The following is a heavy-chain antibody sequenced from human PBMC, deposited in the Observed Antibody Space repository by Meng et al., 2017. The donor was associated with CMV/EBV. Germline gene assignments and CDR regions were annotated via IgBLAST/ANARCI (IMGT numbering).Heavy chain of an antibody. J-gene: IGHJ6*02. CDR1: GGSISSYY. CDR3: AGGGGSSSSYYYYYGMDV. Sequence: GSLRLSCTVSGGSISSYYWSWIRQPPGKGLEWIGYIYYSGSTNYNPSLKSRVTISVDTSKNQFSLKLSSVTAADTAVYYWAGGGGSSSSYYYYYGMDVWGQGTTVTVSS. CDR2: IYYSGST. V-gene: IGHV4-59*01. D-gene: IGHD6-6*01.